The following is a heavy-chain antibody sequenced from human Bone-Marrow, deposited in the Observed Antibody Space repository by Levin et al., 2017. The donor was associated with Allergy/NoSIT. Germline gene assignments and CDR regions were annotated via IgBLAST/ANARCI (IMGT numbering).Heavy chain of an antibody. CDR3: ARLMMRKVYGLSGEHIRYFDL. V-gene: IGHV5-51*01. CDR1: GYSFSNNW. J-gene: IGHJ4*02. D-gene: IGHD2-15*01. CDR2: IYPDDSDI. Sequence: GESLKISCKGSGYSFSNNWIGWVRQMPGQGLEWMGIIYPDDSDIRYKPSFQGHITLSADKSISTAYLEWSGLKASDTATYYCARLMMRKVYGLSGEHIRYFDLWGQGTLVTVSS.